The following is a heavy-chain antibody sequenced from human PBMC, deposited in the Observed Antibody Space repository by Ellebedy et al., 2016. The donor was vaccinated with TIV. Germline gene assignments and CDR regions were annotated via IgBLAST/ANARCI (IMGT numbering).Heavy chain of an antibody. Sequence: GESLKISCGASGFIFSNYAMSWVRQAPRKGLEWVAAISSRGGSTYYADSVKGRFAFSRDNSDVMLYLQMSSLRAEDTAIYYCAKDLGYSTSWYSPFDSWGQGILVTVSS. CDR2: ISSRGGST. CDR1: GFIFSNYA. V-gene: IGHV3-23*01. J-gene: IGHJ4*02. D-gene: IGHD6-13*01. CDR3: AKDLGYSTSWYSPFDS.